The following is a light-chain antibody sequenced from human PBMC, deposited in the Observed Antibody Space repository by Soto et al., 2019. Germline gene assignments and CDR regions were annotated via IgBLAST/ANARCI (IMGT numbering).Light chain of an antibody. V-gene: IGLV1-51*01. CDR2: DNN. CDR3: ATWDDSLSAVL. CDR1: SSNIGNNY. Sequence: QSVLTQPPSVSAAPGQKVTISCSGSSSNIGNNYVSWYQQLPGTAPKLLIYDNNRRPSGFPDRFSDSKSGTSATLGITGLQTGDEADYFCATWDDSLSAVLFGGGTQLTVL. J-gene: IGLJ2*01.